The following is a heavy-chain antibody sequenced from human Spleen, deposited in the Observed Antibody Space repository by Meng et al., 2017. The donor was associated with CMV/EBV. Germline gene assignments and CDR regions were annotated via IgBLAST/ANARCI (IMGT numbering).Heavy chain of an antibody. D-gene: IGHD2-15*01. V-gene: IGHV4-34*01. Sequence: QVQLQQWGAGLLKPSETLSLTCAVYGGSFSNYYWTWIRQSPGKGLEWIGYIYYSGSTYYNPSLKSQVTISVDTSKNQFSLKLSSVTAADTAVYYCASDCSGGSCYYVYWGQGTLVTVSS. CDR1: GGSFSNYY. J-gene: IGHJ4*02. CDR2: IYYSGST. CDR3: ASDCSGGSCYYVY.